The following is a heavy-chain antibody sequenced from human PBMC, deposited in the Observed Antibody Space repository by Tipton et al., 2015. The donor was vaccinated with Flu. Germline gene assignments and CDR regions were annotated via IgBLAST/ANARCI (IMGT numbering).Heavy chain of an antibody. Sequence: SGFTFSSYGMHWVRQAPGKGLEWVAVISREGDDKYYGDSVKGRFTISRDNSRNTLNLQMNSLRPEDTAVYFCAKDKPYTGGYWGQGTLVTVSS. CDR2: ISREGDDK. CDR3: AKDKPYTGGY. V-gene: IGHV3-30*18. CDR1: GFTFSSYG. J-gene: IGHJ4*02. D-gene: IGHD3-16*01.